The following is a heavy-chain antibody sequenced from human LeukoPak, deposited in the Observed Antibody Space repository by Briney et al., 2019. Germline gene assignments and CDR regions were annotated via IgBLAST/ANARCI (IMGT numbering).Heavy chain of an antibody. J-gene: IGHJ3*02. V-gene: IGHV1-18*01. Sequence: ASVKVSCKASGYTFTSYGISWVRQAPGQGLEWMGWISAYNGNTNYAQKLQGRVTMTTDTSTSTAYMELRSLRSDDTAVYYCARASNYDFWSGYYWTHDAFDIWGQGTMVTVSS. CDR1: GYTFTSYG. CDR2: ISAYNGNT. CDR3: ARASNYDFWSGYYWTHDAFDI. D-gene: IGHD3-3*01.